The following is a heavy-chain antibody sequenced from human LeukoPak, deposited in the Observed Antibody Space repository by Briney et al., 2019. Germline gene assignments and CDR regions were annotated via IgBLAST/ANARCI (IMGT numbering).Heavy chain of an antibody. Sequence: SQTLSLTCASAGDSVSSNSAAWNWIRQSPSRGLEWLGRTYYRSKWYNDYAVSVKSRITINPDTSKNQFSLQLNSVTPEDTAVYYCARAGGYGVYEPRDYYYGMDVWGQGTTVTVSS. CDR3: ARAGGYGVYEPRDYYYGMDV. J-gene: IGHJ6*02. CDR1: GDSVSSNSAA. D-gene: IGHD4-17*01. V-gene: IGHV6-1*01. CDR2: TYYRSKWYN.